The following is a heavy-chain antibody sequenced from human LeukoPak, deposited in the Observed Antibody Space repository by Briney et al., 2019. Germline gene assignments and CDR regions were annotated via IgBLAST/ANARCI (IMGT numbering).Heavy chain of an antibody. J-gene: IGHJ4*02. CDR2: FDPEDGET. CDR3: ASMVRGVILPFDY. V-gene: IGHV1-24*01. Sequence: GASVKVSCKVSGYTLTELSMHWVRQAPGKGLEWMGGFDPEDGETIYAQKFQGRVTMTENTSTDTAYMELSSLRSEDTAVYYCASMVRGVILPFDYWGQGTLVTVSS. D-gene: IGHD3-10*01. CDR1: GYTLTELS.